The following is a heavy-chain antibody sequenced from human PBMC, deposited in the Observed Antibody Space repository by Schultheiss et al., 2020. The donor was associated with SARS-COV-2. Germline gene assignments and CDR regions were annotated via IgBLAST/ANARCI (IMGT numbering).Heavy chain of an antibody. V-gene: IGHV4-34*01. CDR3: ARETMYNWFDP. D-gene: IGHD3-10*02. CDR2: INHSGST. Sequence: SQTLSLTCTVSGGSISSYYWSWIRQPPGKGLEWIGEINHSGSTNYNPSLKSRVTISVDTSKNQFSLKLSSVTAADTAVYYCARETMYNWFDPWSQGTLVTVSS. CDR1: GGSISSYY. J-gene: IGHJ5*02.